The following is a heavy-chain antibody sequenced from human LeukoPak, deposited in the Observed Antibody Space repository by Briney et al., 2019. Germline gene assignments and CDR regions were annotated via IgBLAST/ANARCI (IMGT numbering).Heavy chain of an antibody. Sequence: SETLSLTCAVYGGSFSGYYWSWIRQPPGKGLEWIGEINHSGSTNYNPSLKSRVTISVDTSKNQFSLKLSSVTAADTAVYYCAREPHYCTNGVCYTWHGHYMDVWGKGATVTVSS. V-gene: IGHV4-34*01. J-gene: IGHJ6*03. CDR1: GGSFSGYY. D-gene: IGHD2-8*01. CDR2: INHSGST. CDR3: AREPHYCTNGVCYTWHGHYMDV.